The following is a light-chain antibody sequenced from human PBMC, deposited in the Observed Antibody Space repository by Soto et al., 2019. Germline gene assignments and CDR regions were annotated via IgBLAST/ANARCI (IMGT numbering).Light chain of an antibody. J-gene: IGLJ3*02. CDR3: VLYMGRGISV. V-gene: IGLV8-61*01. CDR1: SGSVSTSYY. CDR2: STS. Sequence: QTVVTQEPSFSVSPGGTVTLTCGLSSGSVSTSYYPSWYQQTPGQAPRTLIYSTSTRSSGVPDRFSGSILGNKAALTITGAQSDDESDYYCVLYMGRGISVFGGGTKLPVL.